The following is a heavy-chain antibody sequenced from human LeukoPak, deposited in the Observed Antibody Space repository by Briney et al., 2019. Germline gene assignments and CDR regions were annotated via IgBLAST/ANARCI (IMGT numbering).Heavy chain of an antibody. Sequence: GGSLRLSCAASGFTFSSCAMSWVRQAPGKGLEWVSATSGTGGSTYYADSVKGRFTISRDNSKNTLYLQMNSLRAEDTAVYYCAREVGGPSSSWIDYWGQGTLVTVSS. D-gene: IGHD6-13*01. J-gene: IGHJ4*02. CDR3: AREVGGPSSSWIDY. CDR2: TSGTGGST. CDR1: GFTFSSCA. V-gene: IGHV3-23*01.